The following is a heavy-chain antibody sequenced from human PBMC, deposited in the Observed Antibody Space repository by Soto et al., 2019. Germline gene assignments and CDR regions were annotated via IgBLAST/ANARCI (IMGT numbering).Heavy chain of an antibody. CDR1: GGSISRGGYS. Sequence: PSETLSLTCAVSGGSISRGGYSWSWMRQPPGKGLEWIGYIYHSGSTYYNPSLKSRVTISVDRSKNQFSLKLSSVTAADTAVYYCARVQDVWGQGTTVTVSS. V-gene: IGHV4-30-2*01. J-gene: IGHJ6*02. CDR3: ARVQDV. CDR2: IYHSGST.